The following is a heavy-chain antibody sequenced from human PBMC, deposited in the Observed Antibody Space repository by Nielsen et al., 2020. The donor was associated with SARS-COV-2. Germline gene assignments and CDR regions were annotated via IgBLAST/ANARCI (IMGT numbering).Heavy chain of an antibody. J-gene: IGHJ4*02. V-gene: IGHV4-34*01. CDR2: INHSGST. Sequence: RQAPGKGLEWIGEINHSGSTNYNPSLKSRVTISVDTSKNQFSLKLSSVTAADTAVYYCARGVGQWLATPFDYWGQGTLVTVSS. D-gene: IGHD6-19*01. CDR3: ARGVGQWLATPFDY.